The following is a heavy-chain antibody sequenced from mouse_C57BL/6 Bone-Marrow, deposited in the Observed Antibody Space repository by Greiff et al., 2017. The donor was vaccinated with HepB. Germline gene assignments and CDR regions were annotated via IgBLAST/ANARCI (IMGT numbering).Heavy chain of an antibody. Sequence: QVQLQQPGAELVKPGASVKLSCKASGYTFTSYWMHWVKQRPGQGLEWIGMIHPNSGSTNYNEKFKSKATLTVDKSSSTAYMQLSSLTSEDSAVYYCASDVNCVDAMDYWGQGTSVTVSS. CDR1: GYTFTSYW. J-gene: IGHJ4*01. V-gene: IGHV1-64*01. CDR2: IHPNSGST. CDR3: ASDVNCVDAMDY.